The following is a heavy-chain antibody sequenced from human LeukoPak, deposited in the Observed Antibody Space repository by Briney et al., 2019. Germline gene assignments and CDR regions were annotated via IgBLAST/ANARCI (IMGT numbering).Heavy chain of an antibody. CDR3: ARVGYLDYYGSGSYYYYYYMDV. Sequence: GGSLRLSCAASGFTFSSYSMNWVRQAPGKGLEWVSSISSSSSYIYYADSVKGRFTISRDNAKNSLYLQMNSLRAEDTALYHCARVGYLDYYGSGSYYYYYYMDVWGKGTTVTISS. J-gene: IGHJ6*03. CDR1: GFTFSSYS. V-gene: IGHV3-21*04. D-gene: IGHD3-10*01. CDR2: ISSSSSYI.